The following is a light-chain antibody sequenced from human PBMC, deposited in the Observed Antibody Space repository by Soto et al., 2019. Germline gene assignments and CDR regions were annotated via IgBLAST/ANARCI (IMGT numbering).Light chain of an antibody. CDR2: EGS. Sequence: DIVMTQNPLSLSVTPGQPASFSCRSSQSLLHNDGKTYLYWYVQKPGHPPQLLIYEGSNRFSGVPERFSGSGSGTDFTLKISRVEAEDVGVYYCMQSLQLPLTFGGGTKVEIK. V-gene: IGKV2D-29*01. CDR1: QSLLHNDGKTY. J-gene: IGKJ4*01. CDR3: MQSLQLPLT.